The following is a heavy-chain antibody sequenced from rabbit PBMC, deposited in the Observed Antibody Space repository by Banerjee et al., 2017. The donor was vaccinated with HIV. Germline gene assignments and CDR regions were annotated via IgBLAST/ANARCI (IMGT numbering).Heavy chain of an antibody. V-gene: IGHV1S40*01. CDR2: IYADNSGYT. CDR1: GFSFSSDYW. J-gene: IGHJ4*01. CDR3: AREDYIVGGAGYRDAAGFSL. D-gene: IGHD6-1*01. Sequence: QSLEEFGGDLVMHGASLTLTCAGSGFSFSSDYWICWVRQAGRKGLEWIACIYADNSGYTYYASWAKGRFTISKTSSTTVTLQMTSLTAADTATYFCAREDYIVGGAGYRDAAGFSLWGPGTLVTDS.